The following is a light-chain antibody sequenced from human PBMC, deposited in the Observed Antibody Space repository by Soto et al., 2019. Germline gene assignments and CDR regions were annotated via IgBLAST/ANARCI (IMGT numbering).Light chain of an antibody. J-gene: IGLJ1*01. CDR1: SSNIGAGYH. V-gene: IGLV1-40*01. CDR3: QSSDSRLSGSDV. CDR2: GDS. Sequence: QSVLTQPPSVSGAPGQRVTISCTGSSSNIGAGYHVHWYQQLPGAAPKLLIFGDSNRPSGVPDRFSGSKSGTSASPAITGLQADDEADYYCQSSDSRLSGSDVFGTGTKGTVL.